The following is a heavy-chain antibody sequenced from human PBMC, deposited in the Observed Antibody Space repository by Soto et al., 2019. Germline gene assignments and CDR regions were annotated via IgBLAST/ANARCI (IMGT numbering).Heavy chain of an antibody. CDR1: GYPFPGYY. J-gene: IGHJ5*02. CDR2: MNHNSGGT. V-gene: IGHV1-2*05. Sequence: GVSVKVCCKASGYPFPGYYMHLVREAPRQGLEWMGRMNHNSGGTNYSHKFQVRVTMTRDTCISTAYMELSRLRSYDTGVYYCAREVSGYVGGYGLHWFDPWGQGTLVTVSS. D-gene: IGHD5-12*01. CDR3: AREVSGYVGGYGLHWFDP.